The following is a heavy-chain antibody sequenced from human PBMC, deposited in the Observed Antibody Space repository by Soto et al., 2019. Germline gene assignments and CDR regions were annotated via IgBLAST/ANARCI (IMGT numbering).Heavy chain of an antibody. D-gene: IGHD3-10*01. CDR1: GFTFSSYS. Sequence: PGGSLRLSCAASGFTFSSYSMNWVRQAPGKGLEWVSSISSSSSYIYYADSVKGRFTISRDNAKNSLYLQMNSLRAEDTAVYYFARGDYYGPGSYYLPYGMDVWGQGTTVTVSS. CDR3: ARGDYYGPGSYYLPYGMDV. J-gene: IGHJ6*02. V-gene: IGHV3-21*01. CDR2: ISSSSSYI.